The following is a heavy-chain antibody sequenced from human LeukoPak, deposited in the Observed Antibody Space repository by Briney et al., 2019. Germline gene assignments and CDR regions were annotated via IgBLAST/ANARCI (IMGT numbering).Heavy chain of an antibody. J-gene: IGHJ4*02. CDR3: ARAPQQLAVGVLDY. V-gene: IGHV3-21*01. CDR1: GFTFSSYG. D-gene: IGHD6-13*01. Sequence: KPGGTLRLSCAASGFTFSSYGMSWVRQAPGKGLEWVSSISSSSSYIYYADSVKGRFTISRDNAKNSLYLQMNSLRAEDTAVYYCARAPQQLAVGVLDYWGQGTLVTVSS. CDR2: ISSSSSYI.